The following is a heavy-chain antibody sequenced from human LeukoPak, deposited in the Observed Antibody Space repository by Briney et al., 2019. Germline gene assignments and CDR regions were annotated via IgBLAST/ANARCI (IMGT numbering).Heavy chain of an antibody. CDR3: ANGLAASGNFLLRDYYYFIDV. CDR2: INGNGAAT. J-gene: IGHJ6*03. CDR1: GFTFNNYA. D-gene: IGHD1-26*01. V-gene: IGHV3-23*01. Sequence: PGGSLRLSCAASGFTFNNYAMHWVRQAPGKGLEWVSTINGNGAATYYADSFKGRFLISRDDSKSTVYLRMNKLRVEDSGLYYCANGLAASGNFLLRDYYYFIDVWGKGTTVIVS.